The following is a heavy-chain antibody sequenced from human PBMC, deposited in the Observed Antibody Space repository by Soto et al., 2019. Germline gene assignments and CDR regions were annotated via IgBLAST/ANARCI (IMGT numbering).Heavy chain of an antibody. V-gene: IGHV3-9*01. CDR3: AKAGYYYDSSAYYYVDY. D-gene: IGHD3-22*01. J-gene: IGHJ4*02. CDR1: GFTFSSYA. CDR2: ISWDSGNI. Sequence: PGGSLRLSCEASGFTFSSYAMSWVRQAPGKGLEWVSGISWDSGNIDYADSVKGRFTISRDSAKNSLYLQMNSLRAEDTALYYCAKAGYYYDSSAYYYVDYWGQGTLVTVSS.